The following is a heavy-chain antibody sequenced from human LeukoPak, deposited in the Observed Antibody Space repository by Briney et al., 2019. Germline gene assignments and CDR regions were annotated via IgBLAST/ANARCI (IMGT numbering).Heavy chain of an antibody. Sequence: GALRLSCAASGFTFSSYSMNWVRQAPGKGLEWISSISSSSSYIYYADSVKGRFTISRDNAKNSLYLQMNSLRAEDTAVYYCAREGPKNLQLDWGQGTLVTVSS. CDR2: ISSSSSYI. CDR3: AREGPKNLQLD. CDR1: GFTFSSYS. D-gene: IGHD5-18*01. V-gene: IGHV3-21*01. J-gene: IGHJ4*02.